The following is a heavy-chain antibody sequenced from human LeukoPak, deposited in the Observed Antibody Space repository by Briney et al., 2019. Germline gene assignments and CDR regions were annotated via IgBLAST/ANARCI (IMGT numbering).Heavy chain of an antibody. CDR2: FDPEDGAT. D-gene: IGHD3-10*01. J-gene: IGHJ3*02. V-gene: IGHV1-24*01. CDR3: ATIRVANPSPPLDDI. Sequence: GFDPEDGATIYAQKFQGRVTMTEDTSTDTAYMELSSLRSEDTAVYYCATIRVANPSPPLDDIWGQGTMVTVSS.